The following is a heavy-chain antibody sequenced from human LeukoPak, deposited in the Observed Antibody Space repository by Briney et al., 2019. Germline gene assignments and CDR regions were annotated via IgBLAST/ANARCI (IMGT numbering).Heavy chain of an antibody. D-gene: IGHD2-15*01. V-gene: IGHV3-48*03. Sequence: GGSLRLSCAASGFTFSSYEMNWVRQAPGKGLEWVSYISSSGTTIYYADSVKGRFTISRDNAKNSLYLQMNSLRAEDTAVYYCARVYCSGGSCYHYYYYYMDVWGKGTTVTVSS. CDR1: GFTFSSYE. CDR2: ISSSGTTI. J-gene: IGHJ6*03. CDR3: ARVYCSGGSCYHYYYYYMDV.